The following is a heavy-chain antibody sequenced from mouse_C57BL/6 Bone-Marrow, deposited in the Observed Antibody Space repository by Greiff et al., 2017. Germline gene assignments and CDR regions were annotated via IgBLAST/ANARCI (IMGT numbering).Heavy chain of an antibody. D-gene: IGHD1-1*01. CDR1: GYTFTSYW. CDR3: ASNYYYGSTSYAMDY. V-gene: IGHV1-69*01. J-gene: IGHJ4*01. CDR2: IDPSDSYT. Sequence: VQLQQPGAELVMPGASVKLSCKASGYTFTSYWMHWVKQRPGQGLEWIGEIDPSDSYTNYNQKFKGKSTLTVDKSSSTAYMQLSSLTSEDSAVYYCASNYYYGSTSYAMDYWGQGTSVTVSS.